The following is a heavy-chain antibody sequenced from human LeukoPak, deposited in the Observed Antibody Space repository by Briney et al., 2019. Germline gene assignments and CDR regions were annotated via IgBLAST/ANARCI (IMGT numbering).Heavy chain of an antibody. V-gene: IGHV1-46*01. J-gene: IGHJ6*02. Sequence: ASVKVSCKASGYTFTSYYMHWVRQAPGQGLEWMGIINPSGGSTSYAQKFQGRVTMTRDTSTSTVYMELSSLRSEDTAVYYCARDGDIQVGATKHYGMDVWGQGTTVTVSS. CDR2: INPSGGST. CDR1: GYTFTSYY. CDR3: ARDGDIQVGATKHYGMDV. D-gene: IGHD1-26*01.